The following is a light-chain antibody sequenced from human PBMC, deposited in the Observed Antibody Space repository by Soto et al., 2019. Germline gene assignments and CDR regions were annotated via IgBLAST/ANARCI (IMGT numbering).Light chain of an antibody. V-gene: IGLV2-14*01. Sequence: QSVLTQPASVSGSPGQSITIPCTGTSSDVGGYNYVSWYQQHQGKAPQLIIYEVSNRPPAVSNRFSGSKSGNTASLTISGLQTEDEADYHCSSYTSSSILYVFGTGTKVTVL. CDR1: SSDVGGYNY. CDR2: EVS. CDR3: SSYTSSSILYV. J-gene: IGLJ1*01.